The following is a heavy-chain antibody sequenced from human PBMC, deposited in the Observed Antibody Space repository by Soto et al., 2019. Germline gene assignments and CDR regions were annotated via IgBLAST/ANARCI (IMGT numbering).Heavy chain of an antibody. V-gene: IGHV4-31*03. CDR3: ARDRRGGATVTTFDY. Sequence: QMQLQESGPGLVKPSQTLSLTCTVSGDSISSGGYYWSWIRHHPGKGLEWIGCIYYSGVPYYNPSLKSRTTLSVDTSKNQFSLKMTSVTAADTAVYYCARDRRGGATVTTFDYWGQGTLVTVSS. CDR1: GDSISSGGYY. J-gene: IGHJ4*02. CDR2: IYYSGVP. D-gene: IGHD4-17*01.